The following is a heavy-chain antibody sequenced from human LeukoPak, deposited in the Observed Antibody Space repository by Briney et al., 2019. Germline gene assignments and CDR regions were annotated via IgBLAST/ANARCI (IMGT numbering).Heavy chain of an antibody. V-gene: IGHV4-4*07. CDR1: GGSISSHD. CDR2: IYISGSP. D-gene: IGHD6-13*01. CDR3: AGVSSSWYQDWYFDR. J-gene: IGHJ2*01. Sequence: SETLSLTCTVSGGSISSHDWTWIRQPAGKGLEWIGRIYISGSPNYNPSLKSRVTMSVDTSKNQFSLKLSSVTAADTAVYYCAGVSSSWYQDWYFDRWGRGTLVTVSS.